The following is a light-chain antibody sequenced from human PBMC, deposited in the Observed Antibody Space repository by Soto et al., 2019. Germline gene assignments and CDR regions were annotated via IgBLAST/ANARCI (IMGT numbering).Light chain of an antibody. Sequence: DIVMTQSPDSLAVSLGERATINCKSGQSVLYTSNNKNYLAWYQRKPGQPPKLLIYWASTRQIGVPDRFSGSGSGTDFTLTISSLQAEDGAVYYCQQYYSIPWTFGQGTKVEIK. CDR3: QQYYSIPWT. CDR2: WAS. CDR1: QSVLYTSNNKNY. J-gene: IGKJ1*01. V-gene: IGKV4-1*01.